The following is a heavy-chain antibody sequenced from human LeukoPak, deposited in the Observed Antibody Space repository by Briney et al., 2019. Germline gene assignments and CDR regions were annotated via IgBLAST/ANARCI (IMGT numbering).Heavy chain of an antibody. J-gene: IGHJ4*02. Sequence: PGGSLRLSCAASGFTISSYAMSWVRQAPGKGLEWVSAISGSGGSTYYADSVKGRFTISRDNSKNTLYLQMNSLRAEDTAVYYCANRYSGSYSRFDYWGQGTLVTVSS. CDR1: GFTISSYA. V-gene: IGHV3-23*01. CDR3: ANRYSGSYSRFDY. CDR2: ISGSGGST. D-gene: IGHD1-26*01.